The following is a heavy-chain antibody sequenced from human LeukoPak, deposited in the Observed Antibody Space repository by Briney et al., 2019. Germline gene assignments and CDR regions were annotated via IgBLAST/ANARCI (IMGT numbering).Heavy chain of an antibody. V-gene: IGHV3-21*01. CDR3: ARSNPGGGTTQARAANF. Sequence: KPGGSLRLSCEASGFTFTDYSMHWVRQAPGKGLEWVASISDTSFYTYYADSVRGRFTISRDNARTSLHLHMNSLRVEDTALYFCARSNPGGGTTQARAANFWGQGTLVTVSS. J-gene: IGHJ4*02. CDR1: GFTFTDYS. D-gene: IGHD3-16*01. CDR2: ISDTSFYT.